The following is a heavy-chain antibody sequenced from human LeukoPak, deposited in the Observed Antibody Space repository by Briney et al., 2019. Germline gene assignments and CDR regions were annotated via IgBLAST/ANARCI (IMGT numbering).Heavy chain of an antibody. J-gene: IGHJ4*02. V-gene: IGHV3-21*01. CDR3: ASSVVPAAVLDY. Sequence: GGPLRLSCAASGFTFSSYSMNWVRQAPGKGLEWVSSISSSSSYIYYADSVKGRFTISRDNAKNSLYLQMNSLRAEDTAVYYCASSVVPAAVLDYWGQGTLVTVPP. CDR2: ISSSSSYI. CDR1: GFTFSSYS. D-gene: IGHD2-2*01.